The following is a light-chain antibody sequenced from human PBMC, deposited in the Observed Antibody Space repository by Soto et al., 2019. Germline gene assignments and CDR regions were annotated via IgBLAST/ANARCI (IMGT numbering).Light chain of an antibody. CDR3: QQSYSTPWT. Sequence: DIQMTQSPSSLSASVGDRVTITCRASQSISSYLNWYQQKLGKAPKLLIYAASSLQSGVPSRFSGSGSGTDFTLTISSLQPEDFATYYCQQSYSTPWTFGQGTQVEIK. J-gene: IGKJ1*01. CDR1: QSISSY. CDR2: AAS. V-gene: IGKV1-39*01.